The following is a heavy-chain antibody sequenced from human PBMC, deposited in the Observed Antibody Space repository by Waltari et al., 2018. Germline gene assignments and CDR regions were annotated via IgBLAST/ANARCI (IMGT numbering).Heavy chain of an antibody. D-gene: IGHD3-22*01. Sequence: EVQLVESGGGLVQPGGSLRLSCAASGFTFRSYWMSWVRQAPGKGLEWVANIKQDGSEKYYVDSVKGRFTISRDNAKNSLYLQMNSLRAEDTAVYYCAREGYDSVDWGQGTLVTVSS. CDR2: IKQDGSEK. CDR3: AREGYDSVD. V-gene: IGHV3-7*01. J-gene: IGHJ4*02. CDR1: GFTFRSYW.